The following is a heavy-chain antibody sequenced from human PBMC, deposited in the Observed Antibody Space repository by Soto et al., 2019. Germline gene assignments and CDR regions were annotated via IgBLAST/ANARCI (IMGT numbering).Heavy chain of an antibody. CDR3: AKDLYDSSGYYGDAFDI. Sequence: GGSLRLSCAASGFTFSSYAMSWVRQAPGKGLEWVSAISGSGGSTYYADSVKGRFTISRDNSKNTLYLQMNRLRAEDTAVYYCAKDLYDSSGYYGDAFDIWGQGTMVTVSS. CDR1: GFTFSSYA. J-gene: IGHJ3*02. D-gene: IGHD3-22*01. CDR2: ISGSGGST. V-gene: IGHV3-23*01.